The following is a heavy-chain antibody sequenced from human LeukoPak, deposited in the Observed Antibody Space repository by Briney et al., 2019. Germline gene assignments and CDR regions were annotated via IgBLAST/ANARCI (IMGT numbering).Heavy chain of an antibody. Sequence: PGGSLRLSCAASGFTVSSNYMSWVRQAPGNGLEWVSVIHSGGSTYYADSVKGRFTISRDNSKNTLYLQMNSLRAEDTAVYYCARDWDGGYFDYWGQGTLVTVSS. CDR3: ARDWDGGYFDY. CDR1: GFTVSSNY. J-gene: IGHJ4*02. V-gene: IGHV3-66*02. D-gene: IGHD3-16*01. CDR2: IHSGGST.